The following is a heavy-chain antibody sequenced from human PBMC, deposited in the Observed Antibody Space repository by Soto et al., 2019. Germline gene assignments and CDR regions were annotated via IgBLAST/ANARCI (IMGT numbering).Heavy chain of an antibody. D-gene: IGHD3-3*01. CDR3: AKSPHYYDFWSGPFYNYYYYYMDV. J-gene: IGHJ6*03. CDR2: ISYDGSNK. V-gene: IGHV3-30*18. Sequence: GGSLRLSCAASGFTFSSYGMHWVRQAPGKGLEWVAVISYDGSNKYYADSVKGRFTISRDNSKNTLYLQMNSLRAEDTAVYYCAKSPHYYDFWSGPFYNYYYYYMDVWGKGTTVTVSS. CDR1: GFTFSSYG.